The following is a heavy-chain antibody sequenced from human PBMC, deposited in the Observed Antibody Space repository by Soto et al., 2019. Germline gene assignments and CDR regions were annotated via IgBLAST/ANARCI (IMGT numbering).Heavy chain of an antibody. J-gene: IGHJ6*02. D-gene: IGHD5-18*01. CDR1: GGSISSGDYY. Sequence: PSETLSLTCTVSGGSISSGDYYWSWIRQPPGKGLEWIGYIYYSGTTYYNPSLKSRVTISVDTSKNQFSLKVNSVTAADTAVYYCARALIQLWPHYYYGMDVWGQGTTVTVS. CDR2: IYYSGTT. V-gene: IGHV4-30-4*01. CDR3: ARALIQLWPHYYYGMDV.